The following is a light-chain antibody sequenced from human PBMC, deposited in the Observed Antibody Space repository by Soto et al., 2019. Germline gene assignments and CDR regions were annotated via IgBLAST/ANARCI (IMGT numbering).Light chain of an antibody. CDR1: QSVLYSSNNKNY. CDR3: QQYYSTPPT. CDR2: WAS. J-gene: IGKJ1*01. V-gene: IGKV4-1*01. Sequence: DIVMTQSPDSLAVSLGERATINCKSSQSVLYSSNNKNYLAWYQQKPGQPPKLLIYWASTRESGVPDRFSGRWSGTDFTLTISSLQAEDGAVYYCQQYYSTPPTFGQGTKVEIK.